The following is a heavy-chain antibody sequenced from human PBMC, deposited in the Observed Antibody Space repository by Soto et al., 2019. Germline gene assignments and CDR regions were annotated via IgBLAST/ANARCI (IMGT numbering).Heavy chain of an antibody. J-gene: IGHJ4*02. D-gene: IGHD3-22*01. Sequence: PGESLKISCKGSGYNYDTYWIAWVRQMPGEGLEWMGIIFPRDSDTRYRPSFQGQVTISADRSTTTAYLQWYSLKASDTAMYYCARSYYDSSGYYYDMDYWGQGTLVTVSS. V-gene: IGHV5-51*01. CDR2: IFPRDSDT. CDR1: GYNYDTYW. CDR3: ARSYYDSSGYYYDMDY.